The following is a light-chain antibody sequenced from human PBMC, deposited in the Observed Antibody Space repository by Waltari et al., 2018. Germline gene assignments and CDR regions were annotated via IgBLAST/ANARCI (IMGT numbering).Light chain of an antibody. Sequence: QSALTQPASVSGSPGPSITISCTGTSSDIGSYSYVSWYQQHPGKAPKLMIYDVSYRPSGVSNRFSGSKSGNTASLTISGLQAEDEADYYCSSYSSSSIVVFGGGTKLTVL. J-gene: IGLJ2*01. CDR1: SSDIGSYSY. CDR2: DVS. CDR3: SSYSSSSIVV. V-gene: IGLV2-14*03.